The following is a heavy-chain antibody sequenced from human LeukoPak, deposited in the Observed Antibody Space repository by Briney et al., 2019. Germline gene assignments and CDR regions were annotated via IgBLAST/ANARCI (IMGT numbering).Heavy chain of an antibody. V-gene: IGHV3-7*01. CDR3: ARGPNTDYGRRYYYYMDV. Sequence: GGSLRLSCAASGITFRSYWMSWVRQAPGKGLEWVANIKRDGSEKFYVDSVKGRFTISRDNAKNSLYLQMNSLRADDTAVYYCARGPNTDYGRRYYYYMDVWGKGTTVTVS. CDR2: IKRDGSEK. J-gene: IGHJ6*03. D-gene: IGHD4-17*01. CDR1: GITFRSYW.